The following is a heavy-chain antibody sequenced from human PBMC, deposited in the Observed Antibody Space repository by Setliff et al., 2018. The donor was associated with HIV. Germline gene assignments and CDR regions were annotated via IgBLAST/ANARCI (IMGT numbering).Heavy chain of an antibody. CDR2: INPKSGDT. CDR3: AAEGPYYYDSSGYYY. Sequence: ASVKVSCKASGYTFIAYYIHWVRQAPGQRLEWMGQINPKSGDTDYAQKFQGRVTLTRDTSITTTYMELSSLRSEDTAVYYCAAEGPYYYDSSGYYYWGQGTLVTVSS. CDR1: GYTFIAYY. J-gene: IGHJ4*02. D-gene: IGHD3-22*01. V-gene: IGHV1-2*06.